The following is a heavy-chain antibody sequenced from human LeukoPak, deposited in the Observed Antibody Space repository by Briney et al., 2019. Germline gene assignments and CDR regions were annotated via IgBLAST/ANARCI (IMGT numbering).Heavy chain of an antibody. D-gene: IGHD5-18*01. CDR2: IFGSGGSP. CDR1: GFTFGSHA. V-gene: IGHV3-23*01. J-gene: IGHJ4*02. CDR3: GKTTVGYSSGQKPAWPVDY. Sequence: GGSLRLSCEASGFTFGSHAMYWVRQAPGKGLEWVAGIFGSGGSPHYADSVKGRFTISRDNSRNTVYLQINSLRADDTAVYYCGKTTVGYSSGQKPAWPVDYWGQGTLVTVSS.